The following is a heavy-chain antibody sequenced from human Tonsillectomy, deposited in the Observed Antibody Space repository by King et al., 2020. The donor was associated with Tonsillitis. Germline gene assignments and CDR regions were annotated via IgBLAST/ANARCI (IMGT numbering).Heavy chain of an antibody. V-gene: IGHV4-39*01. CDR3: ARTFDGDHRYYYYMDV. D-gene: IGHD4-17*01. J-gene: IGHJ6*03. CDR2: IYYSGST. CDR1: GGSISSSSYQ. Sequence: LQLQESGPGLVKPSETLSLTCTVSGGSISSSSYQWGWIRQPPGKGLEWIGSIYYSGSTYYNPSLKSRVTISVDTSKNQFSLNLSSVTAADTAFYYCARTFDGDHRYYYYMDVWGKGTTVTVSS.